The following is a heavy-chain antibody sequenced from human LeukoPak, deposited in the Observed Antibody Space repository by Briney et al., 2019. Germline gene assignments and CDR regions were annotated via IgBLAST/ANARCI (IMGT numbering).Heavy chain of an antibody. Sequence: SETLSLTCTVSGSSISSYYWSWIRQPPGKGLEWIGYIYYSGSTNYNPSLKSRVTISVDTSKNQFSLKLSSVTAADTAVYYCASRDGYNGSFDYWGQGTLVTVSS. CDR3: ASRDGYNGSFDY. D-gene: IGHD5-24*01. V-gene: IGHV4-59*01. CDR1: GSSISSYY. J-gene: IGHJ4*02. CDR2: IYYSGST.